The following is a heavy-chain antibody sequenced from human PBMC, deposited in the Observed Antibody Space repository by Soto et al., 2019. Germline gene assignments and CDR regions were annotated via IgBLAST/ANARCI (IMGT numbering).Heavy chain of an antibody. J-gene: IGHJ4*02. CDR3: ARGSNGYHFDY. CDR2: ISSNGGST. V-gene: IGHV3-64*01. CDR1: GFTFSSYA. Sequence: GGCLRLSCAASGFTFSSYAMHWVLQAPGKGLEYVSAISSNGGSTDYANSVKGRFTISRDNSKNTLYLQMGSLRAEDMAVYYCARGSNGYHFDYWGQGTLVTVSS. D-gene: IGHD5-12*01.